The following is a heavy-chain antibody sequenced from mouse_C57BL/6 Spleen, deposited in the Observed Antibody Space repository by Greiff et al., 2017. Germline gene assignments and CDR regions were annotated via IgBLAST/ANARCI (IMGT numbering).Heavy chain of an antibody. V-gene: IGHV6-6*01. CDR1: GFTFSDAW. Sequence: EVQLVESGGGLVQPGGSMKLSCAASGFTFSDAWMDWVRQSPEKGLEWVAEIRNKANNHATYYAESVKGRFTISRDDSKSSVYLQMNSLRAEDTGIYYCTRALRSWYFDVWGTGTTVTVSS. J-gene: IGHJ1*03. CDR3: TRALRSWYFDV. D-gene: IGHD1-1*01. CDR2: IRNKANNHAT.